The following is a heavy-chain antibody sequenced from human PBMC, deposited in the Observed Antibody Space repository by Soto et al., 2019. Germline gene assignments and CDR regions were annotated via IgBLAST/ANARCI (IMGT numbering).Heavy chain of an antibody. V-gene: IGHV1-8*01. Sequence: ASVKVSCKASGYTFTIHDIHWVRQAPGQGLEWMAGLNPHSGKAAYAQRFQGRLTMTGNASTSTAYMELSGLRSEDTAMYYCARVSSIAARRSYDSWGQGTLVTVSS. CDR2: LNPHSGKA. CDR1: GYTFTIHD. D-gene: IGHD6-6*01. CDR3: ARVSSIAARRSYDS. J-gene: IGHJ4*02.